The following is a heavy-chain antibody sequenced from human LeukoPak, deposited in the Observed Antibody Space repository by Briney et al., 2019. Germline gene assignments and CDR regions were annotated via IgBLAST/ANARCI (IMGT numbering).Heavy chain of an antibody. CDR2: INPNSGGT. V-gene: IGHV1-2*02. CDR3: ARGLRDGLTGNDVLDV. Sequence: ASVKVSCKASGYTFTGYYMHWVRQAPGQGLEWMGWINPNSGGTNYAQKFQGRVTMTRDTSISTAYMELSRLTSEDTALYYCARGLRDGLTGNDVLDVWGLGTMVIVTS. CDR1: GYTFTGYY. J-gene: IGHJ3*01. D-gene: IGHD3-9*01.